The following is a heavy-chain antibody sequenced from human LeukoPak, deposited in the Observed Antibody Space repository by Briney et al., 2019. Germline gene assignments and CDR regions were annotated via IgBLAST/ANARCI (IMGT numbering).Heavy chain of an antibody. V-gene: IGHV4-30-4*01. CDR1: GGSISSGDYY. CDR2: IYYRGST. CDR3: AGVYSSGYYDRRFDY. Sequence: SQTLSLTCIVSGGSISSGDYYWSWIRQPPGKGLEWIGYIYYRGSTYYNPSLKSRVTISVDTPKNQFSLKLSSVTAADTAVYYCAGVYSSGYYDRRFDYWGQGTLVTVSS. D-gene: IGHD3-22*01. J-gene: IGHJ4*02.